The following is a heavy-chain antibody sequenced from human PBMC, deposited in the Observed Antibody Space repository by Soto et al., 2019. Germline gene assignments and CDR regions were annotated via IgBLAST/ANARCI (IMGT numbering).Heavy chain of an antibody. Sequence: GASVKVSCKASGYTFTSYGISWVRQAPGQGLEWMGWISAYNGNTNYAQKLQGRVTMTTDTSTSTAYMELRSLRSDDTAVYYCARDLMNCSGGSCDEGLIDCWGQGTLVTVSS. CDR3: ARDLMNCSGGSCDEGLIDC. D-gene: IGHD2-15*01. J-gene: IGHJ4*02. CDR2: ISAYNGNT. CDR1: GYTFTSYG. V-gene: IGHV1-18*01.